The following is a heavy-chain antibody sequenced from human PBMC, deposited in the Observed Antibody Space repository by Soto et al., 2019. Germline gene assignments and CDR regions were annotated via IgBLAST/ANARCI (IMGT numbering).Heavy chain of an antibody. J-gene: IGHJ4*02. CDR2: INPSGGST. V-gene: IGHV1-46*02. D-gene: IGHD5-12*01. CDR1: GYTFNNYY. Sequence: QVQLVQSGAEVKKPGASVTVSCKASGYTFNNYYMYWLRQAPGQGLEWMGLINPSGGSTIYAHKFQGIVAMTRDTSTISVHMELSSLRSEDTAVYFCARAKVATNYFFDYWGQGTMVTVSS. CDR3: ARAKVATNYFFDY.